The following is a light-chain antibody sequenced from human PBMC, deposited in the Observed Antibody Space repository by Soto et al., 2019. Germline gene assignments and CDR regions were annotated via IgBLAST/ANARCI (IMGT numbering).Light chain of an antibody. CDR3: CSYAGSSTPVV. CDR1: SSDVGSYNL. CDR2: EGS. J-gene: IGLJ2*01. Sequence: QSALTQPASGSGSPGQSITISCTGTSSDVGSYNLVSWYQQHPGKAPKLMIYEGSKRPSGVSNRFSGSKSGNTASLTISGLQAEDEADYYCCSYAGSSTPVVFGGGTKVTVL. V-gene: IGLV2-23*01.